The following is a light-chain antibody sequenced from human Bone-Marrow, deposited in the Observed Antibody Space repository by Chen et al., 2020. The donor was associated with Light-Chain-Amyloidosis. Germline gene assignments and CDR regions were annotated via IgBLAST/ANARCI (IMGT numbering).Light chain of an antibody. J-gene: IGLJ3*02. Sequence: SSVLTQPSSVSVAPGQTATIACGGNNIGSTSVHWSQQTPGQAHLLVVYDDSDRPSVIPERLSGSNSGNTATLTISRVEAGDEADYYCQVWDRSSDRPVFGGGTKLTVL. CDR2: DDS. CDR1: NIGSTS. V-gene: IGLV3-21*02. CDR3: QVWDRSSDRPV.